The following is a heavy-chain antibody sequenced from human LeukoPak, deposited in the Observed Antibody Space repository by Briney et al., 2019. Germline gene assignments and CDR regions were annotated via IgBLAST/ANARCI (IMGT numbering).Heavy chain of an antibody. CDR3: ARERLVQYDVPRGHDAFDI. V-gene: IGHV3-21*01. CDR1: GFTFSSYS. D-gene: IGHD2-15*01. CDR2: ISSSSSYI. Sequence: GGSLRLSCAASGFTFSSYSMNWVRQAPGKGLEWVSSISSSSSYIYYADSVKGRFTISRDNAKNSLYLQMNSLRAEDTAVYYCARERLVQYDVPRGHDAFDIWGQGTMVTVSS. J-gene: IGHJ3*02.